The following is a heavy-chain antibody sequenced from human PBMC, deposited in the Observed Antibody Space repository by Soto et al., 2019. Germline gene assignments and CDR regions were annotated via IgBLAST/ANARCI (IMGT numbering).Heavy chain of an antibody. D-gene: IGHD3-22*01. J-gene: IGHJ5*02. CDR2: ISYDGSNK. V-gene: IGHV3-30*18. CDR3: AKGSGYYYRNWFDP. Sequence: GESLSLSCAASGFTFSSYGMHWVRQAPGKGLEWVAVISYDGSNKYYADSVKGRFTISRDNSKNTLYLQMNSLRAEDTAVYYCAKGSGYYYRNWFDPWGQGTLVTVSS. CDR1: GFTFSSYG.